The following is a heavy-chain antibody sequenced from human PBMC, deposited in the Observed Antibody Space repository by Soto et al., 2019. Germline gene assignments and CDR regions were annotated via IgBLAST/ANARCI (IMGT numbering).Heavy chain of an antibody. CDR1: GYTFISHG. CDR2: INVYNGNT. Sequence: VASVKVSCEASGYTFISHGIIWVRQAPGQGLEWMGWINVYNGNTNYAQKFQGRVTMTTDTSTSTAYMELRSLRSDDTAVYYCARGKSYDVLTCVSPRDVYDICGQGTMVT. J-gene: IGHJ3*02. V-gene: IGHV1-18*01. D-gene: IGHD3-9*01. CDR3: ARGKSYDVLTCVSPRDVYDI.